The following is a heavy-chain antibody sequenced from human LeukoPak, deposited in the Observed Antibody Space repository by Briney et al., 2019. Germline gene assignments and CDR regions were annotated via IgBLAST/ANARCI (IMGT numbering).Heavy chain of an antibody. Sequence: ASVKVSCKASGYLFISYGINWVRQAPGQGLEWMGWISAYNGQTNYAQEFQGRVTMTTDTSTTTAYMELTGLRFNNTAVYYCAKDLYSSLSGSEVFDVGGQGTRVTVSS. V-gene: IGHV1-18*01. CDR1: GYLFISYG. CDR3: AKDLYSSLSGSEVFDV. CDR2: ISAYNGQT. D-gene: IGHD3-10*01. J-gene: IGHJ3*01.